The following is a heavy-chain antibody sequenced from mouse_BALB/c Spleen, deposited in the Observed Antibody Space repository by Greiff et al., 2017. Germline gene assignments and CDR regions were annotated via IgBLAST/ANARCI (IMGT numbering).Heavy chain of an antibody. V-gene: IGHV1-19*01. J-gene: IGHJ3*01. CDR2: VNPYNGGT. CDR3: ARREYDVGAY. Sequence: EVQLQQSGPELVKPGASVKMSCKASGYTFTDYYMDWVKQSHGESFEWIGRVNPYNGGTSYNQKFKGKATLTVDKSSSTAYMELNSLTSEDSAVYYCARREYDVGAYWGQGTLVTVSA. D-gene: IGHD2-14*01. CDR1: GYTFTDYY.